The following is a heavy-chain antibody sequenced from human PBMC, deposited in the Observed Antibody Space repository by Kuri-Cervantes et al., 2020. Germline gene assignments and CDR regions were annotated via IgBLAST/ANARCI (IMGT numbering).Heavy chain of an antibody. V-gene: IGHV3-30-3*01. D-gene: IGHD4-17*01. J-gene: IGHJ4*02. Sequence: GGSLRLSCAASGFTFSSYAMHWVRQAPGKGLEWVAVISYDGSNKYYADSVKGRFTISKDNSKNTLYLQMNSLRAEDTAVYYCARPTTTMTTLPHDYWGQGTLVTVSS. CDR1: GFTFSSYA. CDR3: ARPTTTMTTLPHDY. CDR2: ISYDGSNK.